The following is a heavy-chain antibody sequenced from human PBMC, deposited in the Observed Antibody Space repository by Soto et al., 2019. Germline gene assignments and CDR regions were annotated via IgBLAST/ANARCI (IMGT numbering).Heavy chain of an antibody. V-gene: IGHV3-33*01. D-gene: IGHD3-3*01. CDR2: IWYDGSNK. Sequence: QVQLVESGGGVVQPGRSLRLSCAASGFTFSSYGMHWVRQAPGKGLEWVAVIWYDGSNKYYADSVKGRFTISRDNSKNTLYLQMNSLRAEDTAVYYCARESPYYDFWSGYITAWGQGTMVTVSS. J-gene: IGHJ3*01. CDR3: ARESPYYDFWSGYITA. CDR1: GFTFSSYG.